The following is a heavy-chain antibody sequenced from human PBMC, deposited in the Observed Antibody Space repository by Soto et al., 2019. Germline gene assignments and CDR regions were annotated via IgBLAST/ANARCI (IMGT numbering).Heavy chain of an antibody. D-gene: IGHD6-13*01. V-gene: IGHV3-33*01. CDR3: ARDYGGVAAAGRAYYGMDV. CDR1: GFTFSSYG. Sequence: QVQLVESGGGVVQPGRSLRLSCAASGFTFSSYGMHWVRQAPGKGLEWVAVIWYDGSNKYYADSVKGRFTISRDNSKNTLYLKMNSLRADDTAVYYCARDYGGVAAAGRAYYGMDVWGQGTTVTVSS. CDR2: IWYDGSNK. J-gene: IGHJ6*02.